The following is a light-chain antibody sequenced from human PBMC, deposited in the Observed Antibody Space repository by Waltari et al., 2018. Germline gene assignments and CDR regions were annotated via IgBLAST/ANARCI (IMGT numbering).Light chain of an antibody. CDR2: DVT. CDR3: CSYAGTYTHVV. CDR1: SNDVGGYNY. J-gene: IGLJ2*01. V-gene: IGLV2-11*01. Sequence: QSALTQPRSVSGSPGQSVTISCTGTSNDVGGYNYVSWYQHHPGKAPNLMIYDVTKRPAGVPDRFAGSKSGNTASLTISGLQAEDEADYYGCSYAGTYTHVVFGGGTKVTVL.